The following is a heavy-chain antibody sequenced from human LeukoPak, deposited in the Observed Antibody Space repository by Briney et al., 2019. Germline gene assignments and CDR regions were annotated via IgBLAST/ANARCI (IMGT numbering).Heavy chain of an antibody. CDR2: ISYDGSNK. Sequence: GGSLRLSCAASGFTFSSYAMHWVRQAPGKGLEWVAVISYDGSNKYYADSVKGRFTISRDNSKNTLYLQMNSLRAEDTAVYYCARVDGIAAAGTSSYYFDYWGQGTLVTVSS. CDR3: ARVDGIAAAGTSSYYFDY. J-gene: IGHJ4*02. CDR1: GFTFSSYA. V-gene: IGHV3-30*04. D-gene: IGHD6-13*01.